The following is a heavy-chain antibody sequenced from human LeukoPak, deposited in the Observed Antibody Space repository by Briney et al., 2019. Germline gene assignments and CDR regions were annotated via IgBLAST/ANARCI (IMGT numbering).Heavy chain of an antibody. V-gene: IGHV3-53*01. CDR1: GFIVSRND. Sequence: GGSLRLSCAVSGFIVSRNDMAWVRQAPGKGLQWVSVLYTDGKTFYEDSMKGRFTISRDNSKNTLNLQINNLRDDDTDVYYCARAVAGLYFDYWGQAILVTVSS. J-gene: IGHJ4*02. CDR3: ARAVAGLYFDY. CDR2: LYTDGKT. D-gene: IGHD6-19*01.